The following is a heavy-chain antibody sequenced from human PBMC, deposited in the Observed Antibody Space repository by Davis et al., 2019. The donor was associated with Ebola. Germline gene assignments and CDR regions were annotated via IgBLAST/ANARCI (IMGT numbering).Heavy chain of an antibody. D-gene: IGHD1-1*01. V-gene: IGHV3-30*03. CDR3: SRELGDLALTTGWLDS. CDR1: GFILSRYT. J-gene: IGHJ5*01. CDR2: ISHDGRDE. Sequence: GESLKISCVASGFILSRYTIHWVRQAPGKGLEWVAVISHDGRDEHYSDSVKGRFTVSRDNSKDTVNPQMKSLRHEDMAVYYCSRELGDLALTTGWLDSWGQGTVVTVSS.